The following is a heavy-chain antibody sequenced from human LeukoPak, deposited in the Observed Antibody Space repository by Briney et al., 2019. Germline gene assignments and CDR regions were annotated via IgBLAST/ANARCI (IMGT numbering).Heavy chain of an antibody. D-gene: IGHD2-2*01. CDR1: GGSISSGGYY. Sequence: SQTLSLTCTVSGGSISSGGYYWSWIRQHPGKGLEWIGYIYYSGSTYYNPSLKSRVTISVDTSKNQFSLKLSPVTAADTAVYYCARECSSTSCAPVWGQGTLVTVSS. V-gene: IGHV4-31*03. CDR3: ARECSSTSCAPV. J-gene: IGHJ4*02. CDR2: IYYSGST.